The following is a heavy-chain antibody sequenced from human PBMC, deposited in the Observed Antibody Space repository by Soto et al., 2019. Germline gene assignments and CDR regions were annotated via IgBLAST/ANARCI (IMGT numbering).Heavy chain of an antibody. J-gene: IGHJ6*02. Sequence: EVQLVESGGGLVKPGGSLRLSCAVSGFTFSNAWMNWVRPAPGKGLEWVGRIKRNTDGGTTDYAAPVNGRFTISRYDSKNTVYLQMTSRKIEDTAVYYCSIDRDCANGICHQSPYYFGMDVWGPGTTVTVFS. D-gene: IGHD2-8*01. CDR2: IKRNTDGGTT. CDR1: GFTFSNAW. V-gene: IGHV3-15*07. CDR3: SIDRDCANGICHQSPYYFGMDV.